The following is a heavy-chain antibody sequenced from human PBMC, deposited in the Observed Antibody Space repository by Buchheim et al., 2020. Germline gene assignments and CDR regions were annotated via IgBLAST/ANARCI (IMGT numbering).Heavy chain of an antibody. Sequence: QITLTESGPTLVKPTQTLTLTCTFSGFSLSTSEVGVGWIRQPPGKALEWLALIYWNDDKRYSPSLKSRLTITKDTSKNQVVLKMINMDPVDTATYYWALRQRPLYYYERSDYYYDFWGQGTL. V-gene: IGHV2-5*01. J-gene: IGHJ4*02. CDR3: ALRQRPLYYYERSDYYYDF. CDR1: GFSLSTSEVG. D-gene: IGHD3-22*01. CDR2: IYWNDDK.